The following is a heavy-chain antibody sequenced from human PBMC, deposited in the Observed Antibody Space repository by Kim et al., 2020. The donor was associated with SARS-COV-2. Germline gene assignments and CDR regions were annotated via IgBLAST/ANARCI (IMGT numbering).Heavy chain of an antibody. Sequence: GGSLRLSCAASGFTFSSYWMSWVRQAPGKGLEWVANIKQDGSEKYYVDSVKGRFTISRDNAKNSLYLQMNSLRAEDTAVYYCARGSTVTYYYYYGMDVWGQRTTVTVSS. CDR1: GFTFSSYW. V-gene: IGHV3-7*03. J-gene: IGHJ6*02. CDR3: ARGSTVTYYYYYGMDV. CDR2: IKQDGSEK. D-gene: IGHD4-4*01.